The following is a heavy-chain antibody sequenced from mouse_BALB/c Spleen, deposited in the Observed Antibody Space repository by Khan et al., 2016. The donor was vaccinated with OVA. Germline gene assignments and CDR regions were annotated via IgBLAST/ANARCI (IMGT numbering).Heavy chain of an antibody. V-gene: IGHV1-20*02. CDR3: ARKNGSDFDY. Sequence: VQLQQSGPELVKPGASVKISCKASGYSLTGYFMNWVMQSHGKSLEWIGRINPHIGETLYNQKFKGKATLTVDESSRTVHMELRSLASEDSAVYYCARKNGSDFDYWGQGTTLTVSS. J-gene: IGHJ2*01. CDR2: INPHIGET. D-gene: IGHD1-1*01. CDR1: GYSLTGYF.